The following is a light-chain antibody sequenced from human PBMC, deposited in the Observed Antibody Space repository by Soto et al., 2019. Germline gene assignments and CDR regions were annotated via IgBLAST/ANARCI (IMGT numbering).Light chain of an antibody. CDR3: QQYGSAPPYT. V-gene: IGKV3-20*01. CDR1: QSVSSGY. Sequence: EIVLTQSPGTLSLSPGERATLSCRASQSVSSGYLAWYQQKPGQAPRLLIYGASSRAAGIPDRFSGSGSGTDFTLSISRLEPEDFAVFYCQQYGSAPPYTFGRGTNLEI. CDR2: GAS. J-gene: IGKJ2*01.